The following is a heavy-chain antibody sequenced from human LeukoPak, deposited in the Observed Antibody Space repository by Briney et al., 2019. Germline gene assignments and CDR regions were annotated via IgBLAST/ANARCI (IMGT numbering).Heavy chain of an antibody. V-gene: IGHV3-64D*09. Sequence: GGSLRLSCSASGFTFSKYAMHWVRRAPGKGLEYVSAINDNGRSTYYADSVKGRFSISRDNSKNTLYLQMSSLRAEDTAVYYCVKYSSGWYYDYWGQGTLVTVSS. CDR3: VKYSSGWYYDY. CDR1: GFTFSKYA. CDR2: INDNGRST. J-gene: IGHJ4*02. D-gene: IGHD6-19*01.